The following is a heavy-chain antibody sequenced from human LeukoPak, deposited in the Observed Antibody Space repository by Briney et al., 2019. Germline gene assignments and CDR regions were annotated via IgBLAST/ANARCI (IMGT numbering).Heavy chain of an antibody. D-gene: IGHD3-22*01. CDR2: ISSSSSYI. V-gene: IGHV3-21*01. CDR1: GFTFSSYS. Sequence: PGGSLRLSCAASGFTFSSYSMNWVRQAPGKGLEWVSSISSSSSYIYYADSVMGRFTISRDNAKNSLYLQMNSLRAEDTAVYYCARGSFGYDSSGYYLYYYYYYGMDVWGQGTTVTVSS. J-gene: IGHJ6*02. CDR3: ARGSFGYDSSGYYLYYYYYYGMDV.